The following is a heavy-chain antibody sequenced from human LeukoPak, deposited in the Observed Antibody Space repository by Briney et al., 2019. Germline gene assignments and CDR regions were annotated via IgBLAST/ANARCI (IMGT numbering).Heavy chain of an antibody. CDR1: GFTFSSYS. J-gene: IGHJ3*02. D-gene: IGHD2-21*01. CDR2: ISSSSSPT. CDR3: VRDRGSGDDYSPDAFDI. V-gene: IGHV3-48*01. Sequence: PGGSLRLSCAASGFTFSSYSMNWVRQAPGKGLEWVSYISSSSSPTYSADSVKGRFTISRDNGKNSLYLQMNSLRAEDTAVYYCVRDRGSGDDYSPDAFDIWGQGTMVTVSS.